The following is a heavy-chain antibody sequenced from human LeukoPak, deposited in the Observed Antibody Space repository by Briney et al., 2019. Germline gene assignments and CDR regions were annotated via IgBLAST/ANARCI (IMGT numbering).Heavy chain of an antibody. CDR1: GGSISNNSYY. V-gene: IGHV4-39*01. D-gene: IGHD2-15*01. Sequence: PSETLSLTCTVSGGSISNNSYYWGWIRQPPGKGLEWIGTIYYSGNTYYNPSLKSRVTISIDTSKNQFSLKLSSVTAADTAVYYCARAITVVVYDAFDVWGHGTMVTVSS. CDR2: IYYSGNT. CDR3: ARAITVVVYDAFDV. J-gene: IGHJ3*01.